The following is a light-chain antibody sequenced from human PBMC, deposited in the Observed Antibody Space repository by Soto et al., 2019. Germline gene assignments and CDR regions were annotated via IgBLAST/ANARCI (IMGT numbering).Light chain of an antibody. V-gene: IGKV1-5*03. J-gene: IGKJ1*01. CDR1: QSINSW. Sequence: DIQLTQSPSTLSASVGDRVTITCRASQSINSWLAWYQQKPGKAPKVLIYRAFSLKSGVPSRFSGSGSGTEFTLTVSSLQPDDFATYYCQQYDASPWTFGQGTKVDIK. CDR3: QQYDASPWT. CDR2: RAF.